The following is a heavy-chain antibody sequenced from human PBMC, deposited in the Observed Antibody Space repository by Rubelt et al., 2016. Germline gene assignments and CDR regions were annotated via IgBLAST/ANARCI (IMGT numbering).Heavy chain of an antibody. Sequence: QVQLVQSGAEVKKPGASVKVSCKVSGYTLTELSMHWVRQAPGKGLEWMGGFDPEDGETNNAQKFQGRGTMTEDTSTDTADMELSSLRCEDTAVYYCARAVEGRLGGDCYLAPFDYWGQGTLVTVSS. CDR1: GYTLTELS. V-gene: IGHV1-24*01. J-gene: IGHJ4*02. D-gene: IGHD2-21*02. CDR2: FDPEDGET. CDR3: ARAVEGRLGGDCYLAPFDY.